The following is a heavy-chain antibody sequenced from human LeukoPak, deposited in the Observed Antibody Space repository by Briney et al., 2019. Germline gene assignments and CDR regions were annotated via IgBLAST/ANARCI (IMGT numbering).Heavy chain of an antibody. CDR1: GFTFSSYA. V-gene: IGHV3-21*01. J-gene: IGHJ4*02. Sequence: GGSLRLSCAASGFTFSSYAMNWVRQAPGKGLEWVSSISSSSSYIYYADSVKGRLTISRDNAKNSLYLQMNSLRAEDTAVYYCARDDYGGNYFDYWGQGTLVTVSS. CDR2: ISSSSSYI. D-gene: IGHD4-23*01. CDR3: ARDDYGGNYFDY.